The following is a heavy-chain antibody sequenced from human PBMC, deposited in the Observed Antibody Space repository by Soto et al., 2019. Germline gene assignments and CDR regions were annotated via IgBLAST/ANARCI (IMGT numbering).Heavy chain of an antibody. CDR1: GFTFSSYA. Sequence: TGGSLRLSCAASGFTFSSYAMHWVRQAPGKGLEWVAVISYDGSNKYYADSVKGRFTISRDNSKNALYLQMNSLRAEDTAVYYCAIDINMEIAAAPPIYWGQGTLVTVSS. CDR3: AIDINMEIAAAPPIY. J-gene: IGHJ4*02. D-gene: IGHD6-13*01. CDR2: ISYDGSNK. V-gene: IGHV3-30-3*01.